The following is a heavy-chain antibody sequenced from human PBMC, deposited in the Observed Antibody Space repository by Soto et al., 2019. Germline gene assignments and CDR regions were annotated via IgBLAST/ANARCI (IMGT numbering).Heavy chain of an antibody. J-gene: IGHJ4*02. D-gene: IGHD1-26*01. V-gene: IGHV1-3*01. Sequence: QVQLVQSGAEVREPGASVKVSCKASGYTFAIHIMHWVRQAPGQSLEWMGWVNGGNGNTKYSQKFQDRVTITRDTTATTVYMELSRLTSEDKAVYFCASASGVVGPSGDLDYWGQGTLVTVSS. CDR1: GYTFAIHI. CDR2: VNGGNGNT. CDR3: ASASGVVGPSGDLDY.